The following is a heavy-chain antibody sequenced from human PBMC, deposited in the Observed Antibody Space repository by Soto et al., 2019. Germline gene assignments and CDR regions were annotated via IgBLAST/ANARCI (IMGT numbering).Heavy chain of an antibody. D-gene: IGHD1-1*01. CDR1: GYGFTTYG. CDR3: ARGRYGDY. V-gene: IGHV1-18*01. Sequence: QVHLVQSGAEVKKPGASVKVSCKGSGYGFTTYGITWVRQAPRQGLEWMAWISAHNGNTNYAQKLQGRDTVTRDTSTSPAYMELRSLRSDDTAVYYCARGRYGDYWGQGALVTVSS. J-gene: IGHJ4*02. CDR2: ISAHNGNT.